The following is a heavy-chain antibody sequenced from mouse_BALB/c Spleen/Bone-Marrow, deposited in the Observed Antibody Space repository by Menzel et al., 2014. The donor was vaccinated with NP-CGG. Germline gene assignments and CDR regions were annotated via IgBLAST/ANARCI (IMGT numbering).Heavy chain of an antibody. D-gene: IGHD1-1*01. V-gene: IGHV1-69*02. CDR3: TRSGYGSSSLDY. J-gene: IGHJ2*01. CDR1: GYTFTSYW. Sequence: QVQLQQSGAKLVRPGASVKLSCKASGYTFTSYWINWVKQRPGQGLEWIGNIYPSDSYTNYNQKFKDKATLTVDKSSSTTYMQLSSPTSEDYAVYYSTRSGYGSSSLDYWGQETTLTVSS. CDR2: IYPSDSYT.